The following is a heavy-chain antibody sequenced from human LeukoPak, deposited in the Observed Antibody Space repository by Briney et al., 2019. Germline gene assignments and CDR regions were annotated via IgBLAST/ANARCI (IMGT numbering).Heavy chain of an antibody. V-gene: IGHV3-49*04. Sequence: HPGWSLRLSCTASGFTFVEYAMSSVRQAPGKGLDWVCFIRSKPYGGTTDCAASVKGRFTISRDDSKSIASLQMNSLKTEDTAVYYCTRYRDWPYFDAFDIWGQGTMVTVSS. CDR3: TRYRDWPYFDAFDI. J-gene: IGHJ3*02. D-gene: IGHD3-9*01. CDR1: GFTFVEYA. CDR2: IRSKPYGGTT.